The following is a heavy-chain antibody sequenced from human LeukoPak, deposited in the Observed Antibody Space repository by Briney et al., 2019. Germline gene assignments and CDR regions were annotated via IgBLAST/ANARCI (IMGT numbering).Heavy chain of an antibody. CDR2: IKQDGGEI. CDR1: GFTFSSYW. CDR3: ARALDV. Sequence: GGSLRLSCAASGFTFSSYWMHWVRQAPGKGLEWVANIKQDGGEIYYVDPVKGRFTISRDNARNSVYLQMTSLRVEDTAVYYCARALDVWGQGTAVTVSS. J-gene: IGHJ6*02. V-gene: IGHV3-7*03.